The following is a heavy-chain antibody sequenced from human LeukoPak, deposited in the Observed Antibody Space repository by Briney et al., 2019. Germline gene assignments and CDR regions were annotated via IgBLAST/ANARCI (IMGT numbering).Heavy chain of an antibody. CDR1: GGSISSSNW. Sequence: SGTLSLTCAVSGGSISSSNWWSWVRQPPGKGLEWIGEIYHSGSTNYNPSLKSRVTISVDKSKNQFSLKLSSVTAADTAVYYCARVQWGIAVARGAFDIWGQGTMVTVSS. CDR3: ARVQWGIAVARGAFDI. D-gene: IGHD6-19*01. CDR2: IYHSGST. V-gene: IGHV4-4*02. J-gene: IGHJ3*02.